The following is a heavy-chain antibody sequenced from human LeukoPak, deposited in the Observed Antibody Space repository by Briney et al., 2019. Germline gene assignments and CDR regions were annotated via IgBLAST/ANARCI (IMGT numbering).Heavy chain of an antibody. D-gene: IGHD1-26*01. CDR1: GGSFSGYY. V-gene: IGHV4-34*01. Sequence: SETLSPTCAVYGGSFSGYYWSWIRQPPGKGLEWIGEINHSGSTNYNPSLKSRVTISVDTSKNQFSLKLSSVTAADTAVYYCARRPIGLSGKPYPFDYWGQGTLVTVSS. CDR2: INHSGST. J-gene: IGHJ4*02. CDR3: ARRPIGLSGKPYPFDY.